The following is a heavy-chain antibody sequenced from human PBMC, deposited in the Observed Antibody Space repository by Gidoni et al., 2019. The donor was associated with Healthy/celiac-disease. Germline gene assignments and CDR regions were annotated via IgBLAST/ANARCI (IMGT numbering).Heavy chain of an antibody. V-gene: IGHV3-30*04. CDR2: ISYDGSNK. CDR1: GLPFRSYA. CDR3: ARGEDGSGDDAFDI. D-gene: IGHD3-10*01. J-gene: IGHJ3*02. Sequence: QVQLVESGGGVVQPGGSLSISCASSGLPFRSYAMHWVRQAPGKGRGWVAVISYDGSNKYYAESVKGRFTISRDNSKNTLYLQMNSLGAEDTAVYYCARGEDGSGDDAFDIWGQGTMVTVSS.